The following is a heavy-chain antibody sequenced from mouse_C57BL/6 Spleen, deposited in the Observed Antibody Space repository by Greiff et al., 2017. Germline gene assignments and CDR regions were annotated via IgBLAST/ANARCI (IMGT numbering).Heavy chain of an antibody. D-gene: IGHD1-1*01. CDR3: ARRVLLLRAYAMDY. V-gene: IGHV1-18*01. J-gene: IGHJ4*01. Sequence: EVQLQQSGPELVKPGASVKIPCKASGYTFTDYNMDWVKQSHGKSLEWIGDINPNNGGTIYNQKFKGKATLTVDQASSTAYMELRSLTSEDTAVYYCARRVLLLRAYAMDYWGQGTSVTVSS. CDR2: INPNNGGT. CDR1: GYTFTDYN.